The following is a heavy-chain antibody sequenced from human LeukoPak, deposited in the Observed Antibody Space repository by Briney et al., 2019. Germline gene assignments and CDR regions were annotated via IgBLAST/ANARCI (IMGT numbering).Heavy chain of an antibody. D-gene: IGHD6-19*01. CDR3: ARGIGDSSGWLDY. V-gene: IGHV3-20*04. Sequence: GGSLRLSCAASGFTFDDYGMSWVRQAPGKGLEWVSGVNWNGGSTGYADSVKGRFTISRDNAKNSLYLQMNSLRAEDTALYYCARGIGDSSGWLDYWGPRTLVTVSS. J-gene: IGHJ4*02. CDR2: VNWNGGST. CDR1: GFTFDDYG.